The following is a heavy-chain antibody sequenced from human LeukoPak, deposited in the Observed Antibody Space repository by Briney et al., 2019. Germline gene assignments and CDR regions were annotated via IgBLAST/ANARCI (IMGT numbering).Heavy chain of an antibody. Sequence: SETLSLTCTVSGGSISSSSYYWGWIRQPPGKGLEWIGSIYYSGSTNYNPSLKSRVTISVDTSKNQFSLKLSSVTAADTAVYYCAREAWEFHGAFDIWGQGTMVTVSS. J-gene: IGHJ3*02. CDR3: AREAWEFHGAFDI. D-gene: IGHD1-26*01. V-gene: IGHV4-39*07. CDR2: IYYSGST. CDR1: GGSISSSSYY.